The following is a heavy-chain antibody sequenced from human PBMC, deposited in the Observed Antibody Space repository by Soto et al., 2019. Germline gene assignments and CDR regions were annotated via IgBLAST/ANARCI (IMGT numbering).Heavy chain of an antibody. J-gene: IGHJ4*02. D-gene: IGHD4-17*01. CDR3: AKAPYGDYLRGGWGGY. CDR1: GFTFSSYA. Sequence: EVQLLESGGGLVQPGGSLRLSCAASGFTFSSYAMSWVRQAPGKGLEWVSAISGSGGSTYYADSVKGRFTISRDNSKNTLYLQMNSLRAEDTAVYYCAKAPYGDYLRGGWGGYWGQGTLVTVSS. V-gene: IGHV3-23*01. CDR2: ISGSGGST.